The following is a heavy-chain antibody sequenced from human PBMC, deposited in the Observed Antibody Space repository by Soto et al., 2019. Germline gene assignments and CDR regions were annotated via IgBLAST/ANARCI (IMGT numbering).Heavy chain of an antibody. CDR1: GGSFSGYY. Sequence: SETLSLTCAVYGGSFSGYYWSWIRQPPGKGLEWIGEINHSGSTNYNPSLKSRVTISVDTSKNQFSLKLGSVTAADTAVYYCARDTDFANYDFWSGYSRTDAFDIWGQGTMVTVSS. J-gene: IGHJ3*02. V-gene: IGHV4-34*01. CDR2: INHSGST. D-gene: IGHD3-3*01. CDR3: ARDTDFANYDFWSGYSRTDAFDI.